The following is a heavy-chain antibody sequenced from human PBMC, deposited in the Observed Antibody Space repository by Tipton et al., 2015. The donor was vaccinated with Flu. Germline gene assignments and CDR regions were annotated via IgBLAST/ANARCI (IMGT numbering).Heavy chain of an antibody. CDR3: ARGRGYYYDFDY. CDR1: GGSISSSSYY. Sequence: LRLSCTVSGGSISSSSYYWGWIRQPPGKGLEWFGSIYYSGSTYYNPSLKSRVTISVDTSKNQFSLKLSSVTAADTAVYYCARGRGYYYDFDYWGQGTLVTVSS. J-gene: IGHJ4*02. D-gene: IGHD3-22*01. V-gene: IGHV4-39*01. CDR2: IYYSGST.